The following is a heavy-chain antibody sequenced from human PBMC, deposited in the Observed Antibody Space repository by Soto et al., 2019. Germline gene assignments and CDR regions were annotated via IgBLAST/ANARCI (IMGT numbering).Heavy chain of an antibody. CDR3: ATGGRRSDWYLN. CDR2: MNPNSGNT. V-gene: IGHV1-8*01. Sequence: QVQLVQSGAEVKKPGASVKVSCKASGYSFSNYDINWVRQATGQGLEWMGWMNPNSGNTGYAQNFQGRVTMTRNTSISTAYMELNSLRPEDTAVYYCATGGRRSDWYLNWDQGTLVTVSS. J-gene: IGHJ4*02. CDR1: GYSFSNYD. D-gene: IGHD3-9*01.